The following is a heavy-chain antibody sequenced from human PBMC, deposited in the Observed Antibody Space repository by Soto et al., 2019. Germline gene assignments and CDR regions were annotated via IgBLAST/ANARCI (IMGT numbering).Heavy chain of an antibody. CDR2: IIPIFGTA. V-gene: IGHV1-69*01. D-gene: IGHD3-22*01. CDR1: GGTFSSYA. Sequence: QVQLVQSGAEVKKPGSSVKVSCKASGGTFSSYAISWVRQAPGQGIEWMGGIIPIFGTANYAQKFQGSVTITADESTSTAYRELSSLRSEDTAVYYCARDYYDSSGANPQNWFDPWGQGTLVTVSS. J-gene: IGHJ5*02. CDR3: ARDYYDSSGANPQNWFDP.